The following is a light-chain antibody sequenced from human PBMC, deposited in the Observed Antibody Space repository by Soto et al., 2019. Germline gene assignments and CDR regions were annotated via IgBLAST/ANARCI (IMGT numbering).Light chain of an antibody. CDR3: CSYTASDIWV. CDR1: NSDVGGYNF. J-gene: IGLJ3*02. Sequence: QSALTQPRSVSGSPGQSVTISCTGTNSDVGGYNFLSWYQQLPGKAPKLMISAVSQRPSGVPDRFSGSKSGNTASLTISGLQADDEADYFCCSYTASDIWVFGGGTKLTVL. CDR2: AVS. V-gene: IGLV2-11*01.